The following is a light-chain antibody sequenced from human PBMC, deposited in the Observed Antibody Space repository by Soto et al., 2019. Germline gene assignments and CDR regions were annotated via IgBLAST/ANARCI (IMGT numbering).Light chain of an antibody. Sequence: QSALTQPASVSGSPGQSITLSCTGTSSDVGGYNSVSWYQQHPGKAPKLMIYDVSYRPSGISNRFSGSKSGNTASLTISGLQAEDEADYYCSSYTSRSTLDVVFGGGTKLTVL. CDR3: SSYTSRSTLDVV. J-gene: IGLJ2*01. V-gene: IGLV2-14*01. CDR1: SSDVGGYNS. CDR2: DVS.